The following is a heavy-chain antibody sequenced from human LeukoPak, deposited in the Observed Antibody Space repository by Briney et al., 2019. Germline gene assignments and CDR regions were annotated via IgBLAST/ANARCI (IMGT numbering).Heavy chain of an antibody. D-gene: IGHD5-24*01. CDR1: GFTFSSYA. CDR3: AKGRWVQPAGYLDF. Sequence: GRSLRLSCAASGFTFSSYAMHWVRQAPGKGLEWVAVISYDGSNKYYADSVKGRFTISRDNSKNTLYLQMNSLRAEDTAVYYCAKGRWVQPAGYLDFSGQGTLVTVSA. CDR2: ISYDGSNK. J-gene: IGHJ4*02. V-gene: IGHV3-30*07.